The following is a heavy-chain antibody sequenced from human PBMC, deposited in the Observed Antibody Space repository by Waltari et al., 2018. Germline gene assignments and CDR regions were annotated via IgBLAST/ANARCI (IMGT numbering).Heavy chain of an antibody. V-gene: IGHV4-34*01. J-gene: IGHJ1*01. CDR2: INQRGST. CDR1: GGSFSGYY. Sequence: QVQLQQWGAGLLKPSETLSLTCAVYGGSFSGYYWSWIRQPPGKGLEWIGEINQRGSTNYNPSLKSRVTISVDTSKNQFSLKLSSVTAADTAVYYCARGRAMVRGPPRGYFQHWGQGTLVTVSS. CDR3: ARGRAMVRGPPRGYFQH. D-gene: IGHD3-10*01.